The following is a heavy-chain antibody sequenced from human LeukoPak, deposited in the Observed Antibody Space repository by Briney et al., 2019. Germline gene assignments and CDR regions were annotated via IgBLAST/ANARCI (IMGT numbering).Heavy chain of an antibody. D-gene: IGHD3-10*01. J-gene: IGHJ4*02. CDR2: ISSSSSYI. CDR1: GFTFSSYS. CDR3: ARDFYGPGSYYNY. V-gene: IGHV3-21*01. Sequence: GGSLRLSCAASGFTFSSYSMNWVRQAPGKGLEWVSSISSSSSYIYYADSVKGRFTISRDNAKNSLYLQMNSLRAEDTAVYYCARDFYGPGSYYNYWGQGTLVTVSS.